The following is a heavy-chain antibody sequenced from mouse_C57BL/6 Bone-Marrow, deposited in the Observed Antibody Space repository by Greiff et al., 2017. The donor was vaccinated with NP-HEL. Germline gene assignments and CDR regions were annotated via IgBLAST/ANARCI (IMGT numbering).Heavy chain of an antibody. CDR3: ARTPFAY. J-gene: IGHJ3*01. CDR1: GYTFTSYW. Sequence: QVQLQQSGAELVKPGASVKLSCKASGYTFTSYWMQWVKQRPGQGLEWIGEIDPSDSYPNYNQKFKGKATLTVDTSSSTAYMQLSSLTSEDSAVYYCARTPFAYWGQGTLVTGSA. CDR2: IDPSDSYP. V-gene: IGHV1-50*01.